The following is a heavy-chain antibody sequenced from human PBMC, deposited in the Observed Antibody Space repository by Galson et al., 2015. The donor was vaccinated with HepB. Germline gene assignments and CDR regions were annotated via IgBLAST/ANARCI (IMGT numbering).Heavy chain of an antibody. V-gene: IGHV1-18*04. D-gene: IGHD3-22*01. J-gene: IGHJ3*02. CDR3: ARDLQRITMMLDAFDI. Sequence: SVKVSCKASGYIFTDFGISWVRQAPGQGLEWMGWISAYNGNTNYARKLQGRVTMTTDTSTSTAYMELRSLRSDDTAVYYCARDLQRITMMLDAFDIWGQGTMVTVSS. CDR1: GYIFTDFG. CDR2: ISAYNGNT.